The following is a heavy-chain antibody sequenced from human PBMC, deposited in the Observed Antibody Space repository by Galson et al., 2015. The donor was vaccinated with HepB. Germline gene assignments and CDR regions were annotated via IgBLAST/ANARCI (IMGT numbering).Heavy chain of an antibody. CDR2: IWYDGTNK. CDR1: GFTFSSYG. CDR3: ATKTGGNYPFDY. J-gene: IGHJ4*02. Sequence: SLRLSCAASGFTFSSYGMHWVRQAPGKGLEWVAVIWYDGTNKYYADSMKGRFTISRDNSKNTLYLQMNSLRAEDTAVYYCATKTGGNYPFDYWGRGTLVTVSS. D-gene: IGHD2-8*02. V-gene: IGHV3-33*01.